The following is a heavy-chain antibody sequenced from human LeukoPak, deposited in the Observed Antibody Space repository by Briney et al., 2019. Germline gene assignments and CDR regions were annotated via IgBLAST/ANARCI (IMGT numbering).Heavy chain of an antibody. V-gene: IGHV3-7*01. J-gene: IGHJ4*01. CDR2: IRQDGSEK. D-gene: IGHD3-10*01. Sequence: PGGSLRLSCAASGFTFSSYWMSWVRQAPGKGLEWVANIRQDGSEKFYVDSVRGRFTISRDNAKKSLYLQMNSLRADDTAVYYCAREYYYGSAILYYFDSWGQGTLVTVSS. CDR3: AREYYYGSAILYYFDS. CDR1: GFTFSSYW.